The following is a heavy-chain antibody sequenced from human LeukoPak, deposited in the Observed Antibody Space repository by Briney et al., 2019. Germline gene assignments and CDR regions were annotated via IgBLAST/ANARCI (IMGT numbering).Heavy chain of an antibody. CDR3: ARTHDFWTTRKGDYFDP. Sequence: ASVKVSCKASGYTFGSYYISWVRQAPGQGLEWMGWISGYDGNTNYAQRFQDRITMTVDKFTTTVYMELNSLRSDDTAVYYCARTHDFWTTRKGDYFDPWGQGTLVTVSS. V-gene: IGHV1-18*01. D-gene: IGHD3-3*01. J-gene: IGHJ4*02. CDR2: ISGYDGNT. CDR1: GYTFGSYY.